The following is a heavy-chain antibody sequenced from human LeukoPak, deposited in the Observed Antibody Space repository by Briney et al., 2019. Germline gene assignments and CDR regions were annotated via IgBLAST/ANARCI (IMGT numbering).Heavy chain of an antibody. Sequence: GGSLRLSCVASDFTFSTYWMSWVRQAPGKGLEWVANIKRDGSEKYYVDSVKGRFTVSRDTAKNSLFLQMNSLRAEDTAVYYCARLGEMLRGPVVIYYFEHWGQGTLVSVSS. D-gene: IGHD3-10*01. CDR2: IKRDGSEK. CDR1: DFTFSTYW. V-gene: IGHV3-7*01. CDR3: ARLGEMLRGPVVIYYFEH. J-gene: IGHJ4*02.